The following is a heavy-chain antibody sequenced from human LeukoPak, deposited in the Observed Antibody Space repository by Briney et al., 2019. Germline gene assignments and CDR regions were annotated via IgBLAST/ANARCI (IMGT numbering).Heavy chain of an antibody. CDR2: INHSGST. CDR1: GGSFSGYY. J-gene: IGHJ6*03. CDR3: ARGGEYPYYYMDV. V-gene: IGHV4-34*01. Sequence: SETLSLTCAVYGGSFSGYYWSWIRQPPGKGLEWIGEINHSGSTNYNPSLKSRVTISVDTSKNQFSLKLSSVTAADTAVYYCARGGEYPYYYMDVWGKGTTVTVSS. D-gene: IGHD3-10*01.